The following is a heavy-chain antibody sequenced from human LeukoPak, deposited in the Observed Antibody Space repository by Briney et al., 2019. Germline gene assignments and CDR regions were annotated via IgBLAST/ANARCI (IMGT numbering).Heavy chain of an antibody. J-gene: IGHJ4*02. CDR2: IIPILGIA. CDR3: ARWKGATGYFDY. Sequence: SVKVSCKASGGTFSSYAISWVRQAPGQGLEWMGRIIPILGIANYAQKFQGIVTITADKSTSTAYMELSSLRSEDTAVYYCARWKGATGYFDYWGQGTLVTVSS. D-gene: IGHD1-26*01. V-gene: IGHV1-69*04. CDR1: GGTFSSYA.